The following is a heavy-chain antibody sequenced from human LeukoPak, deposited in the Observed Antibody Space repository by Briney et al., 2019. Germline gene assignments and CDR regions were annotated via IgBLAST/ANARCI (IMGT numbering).Heavy chain of an antibody. Sequence: SETLSLTCTVSGGSISSSSYYWGWIRQPPGKGLEWIGSIYYSGSTSYSPSLKSRVTISVDTSKNQFSLKLSSVTAADTAVYYCASISGSWYEYWYFDLWGRGTLVTVSS. D-gene: IGHD6-13*01. V-gene: IGHV4-39*07. CDR2: IYYSGST. J-gene: IGHJ2*01. CDR3: ASISGSWYEYWYFDL. CDR1: GGSISSSSYY.